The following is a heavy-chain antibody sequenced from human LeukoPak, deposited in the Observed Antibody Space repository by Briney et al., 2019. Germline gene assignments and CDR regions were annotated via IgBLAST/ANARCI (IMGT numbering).Heavy chain of an antibody. D-gene: IGHD5-18*01. Sequence: SETLSLTCAVSGGSISSSKWWSWVRQPPGKGLEWIGEIYHSGSTNYNPSLKSRVTISVDKSKNQFSLKLSSVTAADTAVYYCASLSSMARVTVFDYWGQGTLVTVSS. V-gene: IGHV4-4*02. CDR3: ASLSSMARVTVFDY. CDR2: IYHSGST. J-gene: IGHJ4*02. CDR1: GGSISSSKW.